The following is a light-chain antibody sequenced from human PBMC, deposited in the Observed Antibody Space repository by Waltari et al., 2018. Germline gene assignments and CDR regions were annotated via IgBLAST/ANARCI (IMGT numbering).Light chain of an antibody. CDR1: SSDVGGYNY. Sequence: QSALTQPAPVSGSPGQSITIPCTGTSSDVGGYNYVPRYQQHPGKAPKLMIYDVSNRPSGVSNRFSGSKSGNTASLTISGLQAEDEADYYCSSYTSSSTPHVFGGGTKLTVL. J-gene: IGLJ3*02. CDR3: SSYTSSSTPHV. CDR2: DVS. V-gene: IGLV2-14*01.